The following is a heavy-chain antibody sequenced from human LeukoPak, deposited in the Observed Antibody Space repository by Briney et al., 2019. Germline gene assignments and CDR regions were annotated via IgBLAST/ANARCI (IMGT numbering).Heavy chain of an antibody. Sequence: SETLSLTCTVSGGSISSGSYYWSWIRQPPGKGLEWIGYIYYSGSTNYNPSLKSRVTISVDTSKNQFSLKLSSVTAADTAVYYCVHYDRSHRAFDIWGQGTMVTVSS. V-gene: IGHV4-61*01. CDR2: IYYSGST. CDR3: VHYDRSHRAFDI. CDR1: GGSISSGSYY. D-gene: IGHD3-22*01. J-gene: IGHJ3*02.